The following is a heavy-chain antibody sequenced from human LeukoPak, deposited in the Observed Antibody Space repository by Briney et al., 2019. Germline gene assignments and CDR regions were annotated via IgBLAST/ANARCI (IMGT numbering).Heavy chain of an antibody. D-gene: IGHD3-16*02. CDR1: GYSFTDYY. CDR3: ARLGTITVTSGGFVGD. CDR2: INPNSGGT. J-gene: IGHJ4*02. V-gene: IGHV1-2*06. Sequence: ASVKVSCKASGYSFTDYYIHWVRQAPGQGLEWMGRINPNSGGTNYAERFQGRVTMTRDTSISTAYMELSSLKSDDTAVYFCARLGTITVTSGGFVGDWGQGTLVTVSS.